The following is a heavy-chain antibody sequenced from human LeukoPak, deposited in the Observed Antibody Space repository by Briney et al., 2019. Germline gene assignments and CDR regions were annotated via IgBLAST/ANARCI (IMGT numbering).Heavy chain of an antibody. J-gene: IGHJ4*02. CDR1: GGTFSSYA. CDR2: IIPTFGTA. D-gene: IGHD3-10*01. Sequence: ASVKVSCKASGGTFSSYAISWVRQAPGQGLEWMGGIIPTFGTANYAQKFQGRVTITADESTSTAYMELSSLRSEDTAVYYCARGMVRGVIPNPLGYWGQGTLVTVSS. V-gene: IGHV1-69*01. CDR3: ARGMVRGVIPNPLGY.